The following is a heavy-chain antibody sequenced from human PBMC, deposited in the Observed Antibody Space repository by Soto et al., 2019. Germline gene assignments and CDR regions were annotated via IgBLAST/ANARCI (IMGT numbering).Heavy chain of an antibody. J-gene: IGHJ4*02. V-gene: IGHV3-30*18. CDR1: GFTFSSYG. CDR2: ISYDENNK. CDR3: AKVLTGDLDY. D-gene: IGHD7-27*01. Sequence: QVQLVESGGGVVQPGRSLRLSCAASGFTFSSYGMNWVRQAPGKGLEGVAVISYDENNKYYADSVKGRFTISRDNSMNTLYLQMNSLRAEDTAVYYCAKVLTGDLDYWGQGTLVTVSS.